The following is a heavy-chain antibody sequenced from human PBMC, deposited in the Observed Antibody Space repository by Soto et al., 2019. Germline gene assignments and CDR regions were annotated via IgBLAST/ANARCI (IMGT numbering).Heavy chain of an antibody. CDR2: IIPIFGTA. CDR1: GGTFSSYA. V-gene: IGHV1-69*12. D-gene: IGHD3-22*01. J-gene: IGHJ4*02. CDR3: ARGGAYYYDSSGYTSFDY. Sequence: QVQLVQSGAEVKKPGSSVKVSCKASGGTFSSYAISWVRQAPGQGLEWMGGIIPIFGTANYAQKFQGRVTITADESTSTAYMELSSLRSEDTAVYYCARGGAYYYDSSGYTSFDYWGQGTLVTVSS.